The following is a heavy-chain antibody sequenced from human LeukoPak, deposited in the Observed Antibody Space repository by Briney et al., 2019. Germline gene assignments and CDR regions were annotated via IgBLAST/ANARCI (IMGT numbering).Heavy chain of an antibody. CDR3: ARDPHAWEVPLDS. CDR1: GFTFRDYY. J-gene: IGHJ4*02. CDR2: ISNNGDTI. D-gene: IGHD2-2*01. V-gene: IGHV3-11*01. Sequence: NAGGSLRLSCAASGFTFRDYYMHWVRQAPVKGLEWISYISNNGDTIYYADAVKGRFTISRDNAKNSLFLQMNSLSAEDTAVYYCARDPHAWEVPLDSWGQGTLVTVSS.